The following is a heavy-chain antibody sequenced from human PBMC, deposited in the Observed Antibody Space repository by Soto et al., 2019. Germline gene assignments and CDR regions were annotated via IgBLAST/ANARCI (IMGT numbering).Heavy chain of an antibody. CDR3: AREKGTDGYDNTPGGMDF. J-gene: IGHJ4*02. Sequence: QVQLQESGPGLVKPSETLSLTCTVSGGSITTYYWSWIRQSPGRGLEWIGYIHHSGATNYNPSLKSRVTMSVATSKNQFPLTLSSVTAADTAVYFCAREKGTDGYDNTPGGMDFWGPGTLVTVSS. D-gene: IGHD2-15*01. V-gene: IGHV4-59*01. CDR1: GGSITTYY. CDR2: IHHSGAT.